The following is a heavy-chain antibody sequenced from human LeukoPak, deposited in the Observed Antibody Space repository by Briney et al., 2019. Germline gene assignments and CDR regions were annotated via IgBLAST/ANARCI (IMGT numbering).Heavy chain of an antibody. CDR1: GFTFSSYG. CDR3: ARDSSGWYLGY. CDR2: IWYDGSNK. V-gene: IGHV3-33*01. Sequence: GRSLRLSCAASGFTFSSYGMHWVRQAPGKGLEWVAVIWYDGSNKYYADSVKGRFTISRDNSKSTLYLQMNSLRAEDTAVYYCARDSSGWYLGYWGQGTLVTVSS. J-gene: IGHJ4*02. D-gene: IGHD6-19*01.